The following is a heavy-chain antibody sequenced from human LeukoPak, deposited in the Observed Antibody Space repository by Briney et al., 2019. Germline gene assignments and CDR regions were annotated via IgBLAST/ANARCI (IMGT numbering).Heavy chain of an antibody. V-gene: IGHV1-8*01. CDR3: LRGDYVLDAFDI. Sequence: ASVKVSCKASGYTFTSYDINLVRQATGPGLELMGWMNPNSGNTGYAQKFQGRVTMTRNTAISTAYMELSSLRSEDTAVYYCLRGDYVLDAFDIWGQGTMVTVSS. J-gene: IGHJ3*02. D-gene: IGHD4-17*01. CDR2: MNPNSGNT. CDR1: GYTFTSYD.